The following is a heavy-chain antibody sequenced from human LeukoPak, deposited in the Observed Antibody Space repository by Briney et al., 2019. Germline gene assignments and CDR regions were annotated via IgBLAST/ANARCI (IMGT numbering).Heavy chain of an antibody. CDR2: INHSGST. D-gene: IGHD6-19*01. CDR1: GGSFSGYY. CDR3: ARRSGIAVAGAFDY. Sequence: SETLSLTCAVYGGSFSGYYWSWIRQPPGKGLEWIGEINHSGSTNYNPSLKSRVTISVDTSKNQFSLKLSSVTAADTAVYYCARRSGIAVAGAFDYWGQGTLVTVSS. V-gene: IGHV4-34*01. J-gene: IGHJ4*02.